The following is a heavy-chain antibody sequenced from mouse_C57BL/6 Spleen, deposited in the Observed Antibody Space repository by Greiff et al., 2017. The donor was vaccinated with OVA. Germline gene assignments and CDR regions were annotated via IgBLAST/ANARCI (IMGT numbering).Heavy chain of an antibody. CDR2: IDPSDSYT. CDR3: ARLYFDY. J-gene: IGHJ2*01. CDR1: GYTFTSYW. V-gene: IGHV1-69*01. Sequence: VQLQQPGAELVMPGASVKLSCKASGYTFTSYWMHWVKQRPGQGLEWIGEIDPSDSYTNYNQKFKGKSTLTVYTSSSTAYMQLSSLTSEDSAVYYCARLYFDYWGQGTTLTVSS.